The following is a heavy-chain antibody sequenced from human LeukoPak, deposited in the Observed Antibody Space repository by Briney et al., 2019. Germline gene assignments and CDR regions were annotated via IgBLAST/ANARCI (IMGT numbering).Heavy chain of an antibody. J-gene: IGHJ6*03. D-gene: IGHD2-8*01. Sequence: SETLSLTCTVSGGSISSSSYYWGWIRQPPGKGLEWIGSMSYSGNTYYNPSLKSRVTISVDTSKNQFSLKLSSVTAADTAVYYCAIRNGGYSYYYYMDVWGKGTTVTVSS. CDR3: AIRNGGYSYYYYMDV. CDR1: GGSISSSSYY. CDR2: MSYSGNT. V-gene: IGHV4-39*01.